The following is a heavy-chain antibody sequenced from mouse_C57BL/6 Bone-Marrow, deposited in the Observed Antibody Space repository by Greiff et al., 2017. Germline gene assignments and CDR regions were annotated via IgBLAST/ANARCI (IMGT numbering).Heavy chain of an antibody. CDR1: GFTFSSYT. V-gene: IGHV5-9*01. CDR2: ISGGGGNT. D-gene: IGHD2-3*01. J-gene: IGHJ4*01. Sequence: DVMLVESGGGLVKPGGSPKLSCAASGFTFSSYTMSWVRQTPEKRLEWVATISGGGGNTYYPDSVKGRFTISRDNAKNTLYLQMSSLRSEDTALYYCAREYDGYYYAMDYWGQGTSVTVSS. CDR3: AREYDGYYYAMDY.